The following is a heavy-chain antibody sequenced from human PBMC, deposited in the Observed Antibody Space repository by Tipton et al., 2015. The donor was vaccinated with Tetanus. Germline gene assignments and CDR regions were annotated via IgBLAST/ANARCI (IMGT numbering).Heavy chain of an antibody. J-gene: IGHJ4*02. D-gene: IGHD4-17*01. Sequence: GLVKPSETLSLTCTVSGGSVNSGGYYWSWIRQPPGKGLEWIGYASYSGSSNYNPSLKSRVIISIDASKNQFSLTLRSVTAADTAVYYCARSYGDTFLFRLDYWGQGALVTVSS. CDR2: ASYSGSS. CDR3: ARSYGDTFLFRLDY. V-gene: IGHV4-61*08. CDR1: GGSVNSGGYY.